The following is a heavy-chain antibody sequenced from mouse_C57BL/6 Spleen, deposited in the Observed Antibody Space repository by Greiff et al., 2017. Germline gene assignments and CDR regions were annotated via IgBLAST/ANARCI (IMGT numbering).Heavy chain of an antibody. CDR2: IYPGDGAT. Sequence: VQLQQSGAELVKPGASVKISCKASGYAFSSYWLNWVKQRPGKGLEWIGQIYPGDGATNYNGKFKGKATLTADKSSSTAYMQLSSLTSEDAAVYFCARRDYYGSSYDYAMDYWGQGTSVTVSS. D-gene: IGHD1-1*01. J-gene: IGHJ4*01. V-gene: IGHV1-80*01. CDR1: GYAFSSYW. CDR3: ARRDYYGSSYDYAMDY.